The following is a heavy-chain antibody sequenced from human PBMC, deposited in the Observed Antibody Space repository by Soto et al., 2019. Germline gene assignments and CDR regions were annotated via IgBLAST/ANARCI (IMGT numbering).Heavy chain of an antibody. CDR1: GFTFSSYW. CDR3: ARAMYYYDSSGYEYFQH. V-gene: IGHV3-74*01. D-gene: IGHD3-22*01. Sequence: GGSLRLSCAASGFTFSSYWMHWVRQAPGKGLVWVSRINSDGSSTSYADSVKGRFTISRDNAKNTLYLQMNSPRAEDTAVYYCARAMYYYDSSGYEYFQHWGQGTLVTVSS. J-gene: IGHJ1*01. CDR2: INSDGSST.